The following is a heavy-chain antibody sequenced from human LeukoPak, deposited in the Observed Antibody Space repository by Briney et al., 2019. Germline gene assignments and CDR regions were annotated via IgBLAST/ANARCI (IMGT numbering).Heavy chain of an antibody. CDR3: AKGSSSARPYYFDY. J-gene: IGHJ4*02. CDR2: ISGSGGHT. CDR1: GFTFSSYA. V-gene: IGHV3-23*01. Sequence: GGSLRLSCAASGFTFSSYAMGWVRQAPGKGPEWVSSISGSGGHTYFADSVKGRFTISRDNSKNTLYMQMNSLRAEDTAIYYCAKGSSSARPYYFDYWGQGTLVTVSS. D-gene: IGHD6-19*01.